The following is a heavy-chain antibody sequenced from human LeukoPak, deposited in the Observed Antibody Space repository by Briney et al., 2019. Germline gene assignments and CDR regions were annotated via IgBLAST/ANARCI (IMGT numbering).Heavy chain of an antibody. V-gene: IGHV4-30-2*01. CDR2: TYHSGST. CDR1: GGSISSGGYY. D-gene: IGHD3-3*01. J-gene: IGHJ4*02. Sequence: SQTLSLTCNVSGGSISSGGYYWSWMRQPPGKGLEWSGYTYHSGSTYYNPSLKSRVTISVDRSKNQFSLKLSSVTAADTAVYYCARPRRLRFLEWPPYFDYWGQGTLVTVSS. CDR3: ARPRRLRFLEWPPYFDY.